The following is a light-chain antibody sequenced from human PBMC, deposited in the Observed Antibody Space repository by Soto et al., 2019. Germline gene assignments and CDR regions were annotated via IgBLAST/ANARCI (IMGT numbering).Light chain of an antibody. V-gene: IGKV1-39*01. J-gene: IGKJ4*01. CDR3: QESYGTPLT. CDR1: QSISSY. Sequence: DIQMTQSPSSLSASVGDRVTITCRASQSISSYLNWYQQKPGKAPKLLIYAASSLQSGVPSRFSGSGSGTDFTLTISSLQPEDATYYCQESYGTPLTFGGGTKVEI. CDR2: AAS.